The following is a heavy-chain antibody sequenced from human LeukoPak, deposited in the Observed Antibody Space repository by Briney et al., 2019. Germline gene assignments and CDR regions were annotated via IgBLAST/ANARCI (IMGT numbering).Heavy chain of an antibody. Sequence: PGRSLRLSCAASGFTFSNYAMHWVRQAPGKGLEWVSVIYSGGSTYYADSVRGRFTISRDNSKNTLFLHMNSLRAEDTAVYYCARGGYSYGSDYWGQGTLVTVSS. CDR1: GFTFSNYA. CDR3: ARGGYSYGSDY. J-gene: IGHJ4*02. V-gene: IGHV3-53*01. CDR2: IYSGGST. D-gene: IGHD5-18*01.